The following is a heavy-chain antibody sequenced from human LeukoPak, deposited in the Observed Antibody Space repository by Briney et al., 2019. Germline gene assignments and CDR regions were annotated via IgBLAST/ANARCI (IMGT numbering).Heavy chain of an antibody. V-gene: IGHV4-59*08. J-gene: IGHJ4*02. D-gene: IGHD6-13*01. CDR1: GGSISSYY. Sequence: KTSETLSLTCSVSGGSISSYYWTWIRQPPRKGLEWIGYISFSGSTAYNPSLKSRLTISVDTSNNQFSLNLNSVNAADTAVYFCARQRMGQLFDYWGQGTLVTVSS. CDR2: ISFSGST. CDR3: ARQRMGQLFDY.